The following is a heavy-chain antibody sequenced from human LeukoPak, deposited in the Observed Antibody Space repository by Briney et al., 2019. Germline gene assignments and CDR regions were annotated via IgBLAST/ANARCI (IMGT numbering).Heavy chain of an antibody. Sequence: SETLSLTCAVSGYSISSGCYWGWIRQPPGKGLEWIGSIYHSGSTYYNPSLKSRVTISVDTSKNQFSLKLSSVTAADTAVYYCARRGSGLVVAATPWFDPWGQGTLVTVSS. D-gene: IGHD2-15*01. CDR3: ARRGSGLVVAATPWFDP. CDR2: IYHSGST. CDR1: GYSISSGCY. V-gene: IGHV4-38-2*01. J-gene: IGHJ5*02.